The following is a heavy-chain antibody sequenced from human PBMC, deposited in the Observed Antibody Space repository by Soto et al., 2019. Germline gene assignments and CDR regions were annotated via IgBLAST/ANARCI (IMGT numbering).Heavy chain of an antibody. V-gene: IGHV5-10-1*01. D-gene: IGHD1-26*01. CDR3: TKGYGASHYHFDY. CDR2: IDPSDSYT. CDR1: GYSFTSYW. J-gene: IGHJ4*02. Sequence: PGESLKISCKGSGYSFTSYWISWVRQMPGKGLEWMGRIDPSDSYTNYSPSFQGHVTISADKSISTAYLQWSSLKASDTAVYYCTKGYGASHYHFDYWGQGTQVPVSS.